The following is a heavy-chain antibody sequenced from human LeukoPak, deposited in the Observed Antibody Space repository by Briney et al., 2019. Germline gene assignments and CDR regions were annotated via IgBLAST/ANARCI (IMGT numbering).Heavy chain of an antibody. CDR1: GYSFTSYW. V-gene: IGHV5-51*01. J-gene: IGHJ4*02. CDR2: IYPGDSDT. D-gene: IGHD3-22*01. Sequence: GESLKISCKASGYSFTSYWIGWVRQMPGKGLEWMGIIYPGDSDTRYSPSFQGQVTISADKSISTAYLQWSSLKASDTAMYYCARHSLASPDYYDSSGYLDYWGQGTLVTVSS. CDR3: ARHSLASPDYYDSSGYLDY.